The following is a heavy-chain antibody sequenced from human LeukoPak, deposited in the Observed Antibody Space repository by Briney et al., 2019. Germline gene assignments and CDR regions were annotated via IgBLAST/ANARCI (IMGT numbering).Heavy chain of an antibody. J-gene: IGHJ4*02. CDR2: IRYDGSNK. D-gene: IGHD3-22*01. CDR1: GFTFSSYG. Sequence: GGSLRLSCAASGFTFSSYGMHWVRQAPGKGLEWVAFIRYDGSNKYYADSVKGRFTISRDNSKNTLYLQMNSLRAEDTAVYYCARGGVDYYDSSGYYFSYFDYWGQGTLVTVSS. V-gene: IGHV3-30*02. CDR3: ARGGVDYYDSSGYYFSYFDY.